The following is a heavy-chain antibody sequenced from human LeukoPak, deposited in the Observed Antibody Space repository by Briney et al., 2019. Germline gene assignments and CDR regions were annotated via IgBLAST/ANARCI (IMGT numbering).Heavy chain of an antibody. Sequence: SETLSLTCTVSGGSISSYYWGWIRQPPGKGLEWIGYIYYSGSTNYNPSLKSRVTISVDTSKNQFSLKLSSVTAADTAVYYCARELYYYGSGSYSTYNWFDPWGQGTLVTVSS. CDR2: IYYSGST. V-gene: IGHV4-59*01. D-gene: IGHD3-10*01. J-gene: IGHJ5*02. CDR1: GGSISSYY. CDR3: ARELYYYGSGSYSTYNWFDP.